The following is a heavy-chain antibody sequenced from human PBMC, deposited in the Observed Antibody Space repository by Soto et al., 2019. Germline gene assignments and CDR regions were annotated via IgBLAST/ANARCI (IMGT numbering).Heavy chain of an antibody. Sequence: VGSLRLSCGASGFTFSSYGMHWVRQAPGKGLEWVAVISYDGSNKYYADSVRGRFTISRDNSKNTLYLQMNSLRAEDTAVYYCAKTGTYDFWGYFDFWGQGTLVTVS. CDR1: GFTFSSYG. CDR2: ISYDGSNK. CDR3: AKTGTYDFWGYFDF. V-gene: IGHV3-30*18. D-gene: IGHD3-3*01. J-gene: IGHJ4*02.